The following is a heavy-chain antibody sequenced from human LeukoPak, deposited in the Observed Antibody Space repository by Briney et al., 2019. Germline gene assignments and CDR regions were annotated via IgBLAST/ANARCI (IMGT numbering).Heavy chain of an antibody. CDR1: GFTFSSYG. J-gene: IGHJ3*02. CDR2: ISSSSSYI. V-gene: IGHV3-21*01. Sequence: KAGGSLRLSCAASGFTFSSYGMSWVRQAPGKGLEWVSSISSSSSYIYYADSVKGRFTISRDNSKNSLYLQMNSLRAEDTALYYCARAPEAAFDIWGQGTMVTVSS. CDR3: ARAPEAAFDI.